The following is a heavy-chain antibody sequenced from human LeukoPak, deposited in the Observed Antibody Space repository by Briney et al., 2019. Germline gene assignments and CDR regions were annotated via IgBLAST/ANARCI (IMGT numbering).Heavy chain of an antibody. CDR1: GGTFSSYA. J-gene: IGHJ4*02. D-gene: IGHD3-22*01. CDR3: AIGEGYYDGSGYYYALFDY. CDR2: IIPILGIA. Sequence: SVKVSCKASGGTFSSYAISWVRQAPGQGLEWMGRIIPILGIANYAQKFQGRVTITADKSTSTAYMELSSLRSEDTAVYYCAIGEGYYDGSGYYYALFDYWGQGTLVTVSS. V-gene: IGHV1-69*04.